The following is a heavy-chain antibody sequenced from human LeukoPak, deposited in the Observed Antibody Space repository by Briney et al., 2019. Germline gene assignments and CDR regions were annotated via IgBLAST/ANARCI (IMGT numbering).Heavy chain of an antibody. Sequence: ASVKVSCKASGYTFTSNYIHWVRQAPGQGLEWMGMIYPRDGSTSYAQKFQGRVTMTRDTSTSTVCMELSSLRSEDTAVYYCARDLGRITMVRGPVDYWGQGTLVTVSS. CDR3: ARDLGRITMVRGPVDY. D-gene: IGHD3-10*01. J-gene: IGHJ4*02. CDR2: IYPRDGST. CDR1: GYTFTSNY. V-gene: IGHV1-46*01.